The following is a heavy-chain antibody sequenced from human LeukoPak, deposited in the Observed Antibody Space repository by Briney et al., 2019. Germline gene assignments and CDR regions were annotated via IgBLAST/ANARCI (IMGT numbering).Heavy chain of an antibody. J-gene: IGHJ4*02. Sequence: ASVKVSCKASGYTFTSYAMHWVRQAPGQRLEWMGWINAGNGNTKYSQKFQGRVTITRDTSASTAYMELSSLRSEDTAVYYCARVLGIAAAEPYYWGQGTLVTVSP. V-gene: IGHV1-3*01. CDR2: INAGNGNT. D-gene: IGHD6-13*01. CDR1: GYTFTSYA. CDR3: ARVLGIAAAEPYY.